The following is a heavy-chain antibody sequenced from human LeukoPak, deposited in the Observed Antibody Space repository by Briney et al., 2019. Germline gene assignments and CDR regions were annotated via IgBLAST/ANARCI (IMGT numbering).Heavy chain of an antibody. CDR3: ARGRGVPYYYDSSGYYPADY. V-gene: IGHV4-59*01. Sequence: PSETLSLTCSVSGGPISSYYWSWIRQPPGKGLEWIGYISYSGSTDYNPSLKGRITISKDMSRNQFSLKLSSVTAADTAVYFCARGRGVPYYYDSSGYYPADYWGQGTLVTVSS. D-gene: IGHD3-22*01. J-gene: IGHJ4*02. CDR2: ISYSGST. CDR1: GGPISSYY.